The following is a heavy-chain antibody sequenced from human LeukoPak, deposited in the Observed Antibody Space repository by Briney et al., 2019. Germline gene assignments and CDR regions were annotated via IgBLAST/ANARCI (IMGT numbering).Heavy chain of an antibody. Sequence: GGSLRLSCAASGFTFSHYNMKRVRQAPGKGLEWVSSISTSSSYIYYADSVKGRFTISRDNAKNSLYLQMNSLRAEDTAVYYCARDRDWNSGFDSWGQGTLVTVSS. CDR3: ARDRDWNSGFDS. D-gene: IGHD1-7*01. J-gene: IGHJ4*02. CDR1: GFTFSHYN. V-gene: IGHV3-21*01. CDR2: ISTSSSYI.